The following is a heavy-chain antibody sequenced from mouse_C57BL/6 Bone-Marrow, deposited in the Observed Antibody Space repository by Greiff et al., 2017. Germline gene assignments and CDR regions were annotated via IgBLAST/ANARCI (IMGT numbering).Heavy chain of an antibody. D-gene: IGHD2-2*01. CDR1: GYSFTSYY. V-gene: IGHV1-66*01. J-gene: IGHJ2*01. CDR2: VSPGRGNT. Sequence: QVQLQQSGPELVQPGASVKISCKASGYSFTSYYIHWVKQRPGPGLALIGWVSPGRGNTKYTETFKGKATLTADTSSRTAYMQLSSLTAEDSAVYYCAAYGNDEGGFYLLDYWGQGTTRTVAS. CDR3: AAYGNDEGGFYLLDY.